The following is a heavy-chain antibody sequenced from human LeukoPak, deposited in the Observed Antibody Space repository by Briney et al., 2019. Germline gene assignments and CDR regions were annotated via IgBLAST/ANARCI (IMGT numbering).Heavy chain of an antibody. D-gene: IGHD2-8*01. V-gene: IGHV3-7*01. CDR1: GFTFSSYW. J-gene: IGHJ3*02. Sequence: GGSLRLSCAASGFTFSSYWMSWVRQAPGKGLEWMANIKQDGSEKFYVDSVKGRFTISRDNAKNSLYLQMNSLRAEDTAVYYCARAYCTYGVCYRDAFDIWGQGTMVTVSS. CDR3: ARAYCTYGVCYRDAFDI. CDR2: IKQDGSEK.